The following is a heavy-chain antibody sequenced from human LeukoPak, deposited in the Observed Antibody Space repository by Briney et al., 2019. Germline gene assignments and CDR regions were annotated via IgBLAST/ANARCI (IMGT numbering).Heavy chain of an antibody. CDR2: ISSSSSTI. J-gene: IGHJ4*02. D-gene: IGHD3-10*01. V-gene: IGHV3-48*01. Sequence: PGGSLRLSCAASGFTFSSYGMHWVRQAPGKGLEWVSYISSSSSTIYYADSVKGRFTISRDNAKNSLYLQMNSLRAEDTAVYYCARVSSMVRGFGSEDFDYWGQGTLVTVSS. CDR1: GFTFSSYG. CDR3: ARVSSMVRGFGSEDFDY.